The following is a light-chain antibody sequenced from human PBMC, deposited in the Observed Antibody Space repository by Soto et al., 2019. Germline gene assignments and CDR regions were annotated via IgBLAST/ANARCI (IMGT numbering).Light chain of an antibody. J-gene: IGKJ3*01. CDR1: KSVSDY. Sequence: EKALTQSSATPSLSPGQRATLCCRASKSVSDYVAWYQQKPPQAPSLLISDASTRATGIPAGCRGRGSGTDFTITINSLEPDEFAGYYCQQRRDWLFGAGTKVDIK. CDR2: DAS. CDR3: QQRRDWL. V-gene: IGKV3-11*01.